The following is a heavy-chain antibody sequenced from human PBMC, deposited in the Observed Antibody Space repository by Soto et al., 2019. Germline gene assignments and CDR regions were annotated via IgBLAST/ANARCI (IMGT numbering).Heavy chain of an antibody. CDR1: AFTFSIYG. CDR3: VKDRAISSMVRGIIIIPPGD. D-gene: IGHD3-10*01. CDR2: ISGSNDST. Sequence: GGSLRLSCAASAFTFSIYGMSWVRQAPGKGLEWVSGISGSNDSTEYADSVKGRFTISRDNSKNTLYLQMNGLRADDTAVYYCVKDRAISSMVRGIIIIPPGDWGQGTQVTVSS. V-gene: IGHV3-23*01. J-gene: IGHJ4*02.